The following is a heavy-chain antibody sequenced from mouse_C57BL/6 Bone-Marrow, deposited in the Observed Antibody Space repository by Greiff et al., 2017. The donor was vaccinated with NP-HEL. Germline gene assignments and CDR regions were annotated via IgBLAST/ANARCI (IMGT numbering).Heavy chain of an antibody. D-gene: IGHD2-5*01. CDR1: GYTFTDYY. CDR2: INPNNGGT. J-gene: IGHJ4*01. CDR3: ARYSNYPYAMDY. Sequence: VQLQQSGPELVKPGASVKISCKASGYTFTDYYMNWVKQSHGKSLEWIGDINPNNGGTSYNQKFKGKATLTVDKSSSTAYMELRSLTSEDSAVYYCARYSNYPYAMDYWGQGTSVTVSS. V-gene: IGHV1-26*01.